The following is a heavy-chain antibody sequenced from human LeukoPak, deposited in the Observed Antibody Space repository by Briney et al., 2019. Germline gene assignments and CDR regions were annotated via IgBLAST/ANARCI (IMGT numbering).Heavy chain of an antibody. V-gene: IGHV3-66*01. J-gene: IGHJ4*02. CDR2: IYSGGST. CDR3: AREEEYCGGGSCYLDGYFDY. Sequence: GGSLRLSCAASGFTVSSNYMSWVRQAPGKGLEWVSVIYSGGSTYYADSVKGRFTISRDNSKNTLYLQMNSLRAEDTAVYYCAREEEYCGGGSCYLDGYFDYWGQGTLVTVSS. CDR1: GFTVSSNY. D-gene: IGHD2-15*01.